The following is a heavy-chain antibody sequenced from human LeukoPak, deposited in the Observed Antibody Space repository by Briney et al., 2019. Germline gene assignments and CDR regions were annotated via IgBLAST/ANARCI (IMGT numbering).Heavy chain of an antibody. Sequence: PGGSLRLSCAGSGYTFSDYDIHWVRQPTGKGLEWVSSISSSSSYIYYADSVEGRFTISRDNAKNSLYLQMNSLRAEDTAVYYCAREWEAFDYWGQGTLVTVSS. J-gene: IGHJ4*02. V-gene: IGHV3-21*01. CDR3: AREWEAFDY. D-gene: IGHD1-26*01. CDR2: ISSSSSYI. CDR1: GYTFSDYD.